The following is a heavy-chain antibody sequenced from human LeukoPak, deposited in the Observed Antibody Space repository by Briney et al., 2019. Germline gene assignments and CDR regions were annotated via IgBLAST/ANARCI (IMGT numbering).Heavy chain of an antibody. Sequence: GGSLRLSCAASGFTFSSYEMNWVRQAPGKGLEWVSYISGSGSTIYYAGSVKGRFTISRDNAKNSLYLQMNSLRAEDTAVYYCATWYYYDSSGYPLVDYSGQGALVTVSS. D-gene: IGHD3-22*01. CDR3: ATWYYYDSSGYPLVDY. V-gene: IGHV3-48*03. CDR2: ISGSGSTI. CDR1: GFTFSSYE. J-gene: IGHJ4*02.